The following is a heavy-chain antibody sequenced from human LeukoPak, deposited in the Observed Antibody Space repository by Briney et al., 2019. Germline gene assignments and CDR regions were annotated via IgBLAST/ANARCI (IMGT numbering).Heavy chain of an antibody. Sequence: SVKVSCKASGFTFTSSAVQWVRQARGQRLEWIGWIVVGSGDTNYAQKFQERVTITRDMSTSTAYMELSSLRSEDTAVYYCAVGDYYGSGSYSSAPFDPWGQGTLVTVSS. CDR2: IVVGSGDT. CDR1: GFTFTSSA. V-gene: IGHV1-58*01. D-gene: IGHD3-10*01. CDR3: AVGDYYGSGSYSSAPFDP. J-gene: IGHJ5*02.